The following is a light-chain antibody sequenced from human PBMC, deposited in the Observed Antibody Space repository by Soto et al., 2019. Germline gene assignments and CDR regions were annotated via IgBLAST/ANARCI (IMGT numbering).Light chain of an antibody. CDR3: QQYTKDTPGT. CDR1: QDISHY. J-gene: IGKJ1*01. CDR2: YAA. V-gene: IGKV1-27*01. Sequence: DVQMTQSPSSLSASVGDRVTFTCRASQDISHYLAWYQQRPGKVPKLQIYYAANLQLGVPSRFSGSGSGTDFTLTISSLQPEDVGTYYCQQYTKDTPGTFGQGTKVDIK.